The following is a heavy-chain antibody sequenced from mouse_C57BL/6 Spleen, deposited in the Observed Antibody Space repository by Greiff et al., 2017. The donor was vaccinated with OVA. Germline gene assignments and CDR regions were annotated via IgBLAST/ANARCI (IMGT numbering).Heavy chain of an antibody. CDR3: ARDTTMVFAY. V-gene: IGHV5-17*01. J-gene: IGHJ3*01. CDR1: GFTFSDYG. CDR2: ISSGSSTI. D-gene: IGHD2-1*01. Sequence: EVKVVESGGGLVKPGGSLKLSCAASGFTFSDYGMHWVRQAPEKGLEWVAYISSGSSTIYYADTVKGRFTISRDNAKNTLFLQMTSLRSEDTAMYYCARDTTMVFAYWGQGTLVTVSA.